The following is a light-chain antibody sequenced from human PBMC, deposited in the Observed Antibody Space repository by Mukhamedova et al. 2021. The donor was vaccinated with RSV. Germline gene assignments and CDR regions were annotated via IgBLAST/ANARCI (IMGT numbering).Light chain of an antibody. CDR2: RAS. V-gene: IGKV1-5*03. CDR3: QQYNSSPWT. Sequence: GDRVTITCRASQSISSWLAWYQQKPGKAPTLLIYRASSLQSGVPSRFSGSESGTEFTLTISSLQPDDFATHYCQQYNSSPWTFGQGT. J-gene: IGKJ1*01. CDR1: QSISSW.